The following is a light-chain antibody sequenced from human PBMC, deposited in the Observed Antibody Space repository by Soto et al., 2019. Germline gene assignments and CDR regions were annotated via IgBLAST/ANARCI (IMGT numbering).Light chain of an antibody. Sequence: EIVLTQSPATLSLSPGERATLSCGASQGVGTFFAWYQQKPGQAPRLLIYDASNRATGIPPRFSGSGSGTDFTLTISSLEPEDFAVYYCQQCNNWPQWTFGQGTKVDIK. CDR3: QQCNNWPQWT. V-gene: IGKV3-11*01. CDR2: DAS. CDR1: QGVGTF. J-gene: IGKJ1*01.